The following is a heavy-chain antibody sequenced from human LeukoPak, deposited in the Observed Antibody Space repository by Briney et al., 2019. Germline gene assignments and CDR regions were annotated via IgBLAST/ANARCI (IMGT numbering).Heavy chain of an antibody. CDR2: INPSGGST. CDR1: GYTFTSYY. Sequence: ASVKVSCKASGYTFTSYYMHWVRQAPGQGLEWMGIINPSGGSTSYAQKFQGRVTVTRDTSTSTVYMELSSLRSEDTAVYYCASSYGDYLSIGYWGQGTLVTVSS. CDR3: ASSYGDYLSIGY. V-gene: IGHV1-46*01. J-gene: IGHJ4*02. D-gene: IGHD4-17*01.